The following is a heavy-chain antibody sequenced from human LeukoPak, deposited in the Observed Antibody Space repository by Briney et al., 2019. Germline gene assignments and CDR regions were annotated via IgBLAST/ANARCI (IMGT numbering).Heavy chain of an antibody. CDR2: IYYRGST. J-gene: IGHJ4*02. D-gene: IGHD5-18*01. V-gene: IGHV4-59*08. CDR1: GASISSYY. Sequence: PSETLSLTCTVSGASISSYYWSWIRQPPGKGLEWIGHIYYRGSTNYNPSLKSRVTISVDTSKNQFSLKLSSVIAADTAVYYCARLRWIQLWFFDYWGQGKLVTVSS. CDR3: ARLRWIQLWFFDY.